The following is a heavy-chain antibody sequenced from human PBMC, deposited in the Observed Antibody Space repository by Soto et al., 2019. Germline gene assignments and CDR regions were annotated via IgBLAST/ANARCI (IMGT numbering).Heavy chain of an antibody. D-gene: IGHD3-10*01. J-gene: IGHJ4*02. Sequence: XGSLRLSCSASGFSFSNAWLSWVRQAPGKGLEWVGRIKSRADGGTTDYTAPVKGRFAISRDDSKNTLYLQMNSLKTEDTAVYYCTTGSTSTKNYWGKGTLVTVS. V-gene: IGHV3-15*01. CDR1: GFSFSNAW. CDR3: TTGSTSTKNY. CDR2: IKSRADGGTT.